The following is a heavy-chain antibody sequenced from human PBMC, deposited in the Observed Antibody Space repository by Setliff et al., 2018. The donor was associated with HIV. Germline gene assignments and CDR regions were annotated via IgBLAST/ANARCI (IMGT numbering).Heavy chain of an antibody. CDR3: ARDRPNWAMDY. V-gene: IGHV3-48*01. CDR2: ISYGSRAI. D-gene: IGHD7-27*01. J-gene: IGHJ4*02. CDR1: GVTFSSAQ. Sequence: GGSLRLSCVASGVTFSSAQMNWVRQAPGKGLEWVSYISYGSRAIYYADSVKGRFTVSRDDAKSSVYLHMSSLTAEDTAVYYCARDRPNWAMDYWGQGTLVTV.